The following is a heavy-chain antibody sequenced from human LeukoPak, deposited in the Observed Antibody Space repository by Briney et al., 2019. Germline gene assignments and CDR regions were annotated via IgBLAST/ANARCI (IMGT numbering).Heavy chain of an antibody. CDR3: AKDGVYSSSWYFYYYHGMDV. CDR1: GFTFSSYA. Sequence: GGSLRLSCAASGFTFSSYAMSWVRQAPGKGLEWVSAISGSGGSTYYADSVKGRFTISRDNSKNTLYLQMNSLRAEDTAVYYCAKDGVYSSSWYFYYYHGMDVWGQRTTVPVSS. J-gene: IGHJ6*02. D-gene: IGHD6-13*01. CDR2: ISGSGGST. V-gene: IGHV3-23*01.